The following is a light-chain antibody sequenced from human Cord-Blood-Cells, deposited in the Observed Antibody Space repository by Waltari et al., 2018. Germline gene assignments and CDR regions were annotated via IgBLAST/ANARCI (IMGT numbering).Light chain of an antibody. CDR3: AAWDDSLSGWV. CDR1: SPNIGRNS. V-gene: IGLV1-47*01. Sequence: QSVLTQPPSASGTPGQRVTISCSGRSPNIGRNSVYWYQQLPGTDPKLLIYRNNQRPSGVPDRFSGSKSGTSASLAISGLRSEDEADYYCAAWDDSLSGWVFGGGTKLTVL. J-gene: IGLJ3*02. CDR2: RNN.